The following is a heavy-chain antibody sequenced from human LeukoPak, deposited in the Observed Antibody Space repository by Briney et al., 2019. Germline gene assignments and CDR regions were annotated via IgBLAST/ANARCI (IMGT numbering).Heavy chain of an antibody. CDR2: IKQDGSAK. J-gene: IGHJ4*02. CDR3: ARAFFCSSTSCYGARD. V-gene: IGHV3-7*01. D-gene: IGHD2-2*01. Sequence: GGSLRLSCAASGFTFSSYWMSWVRQAPGKGLEWVANIKQDGSAKYYVDSVKGRFTISRDNAKNSLYLQVGSLRAEDTAVYYCARAFFCSSTSCYGARDWGQGTLVTVSS. CDR1: GFTFSSYW.